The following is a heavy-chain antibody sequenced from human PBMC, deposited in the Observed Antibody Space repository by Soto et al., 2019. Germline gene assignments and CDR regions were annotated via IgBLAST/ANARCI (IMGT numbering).Heavy chain of an antibody. Sequence: GGSLRLSCAASEFTFSNYAMSWVRQAPGKGLEWVSAISYGGGTTYYADSVKGRFTISRDNSKNTLYLQMNSLRAEDTAVYYCAKDPNADYYFYAMDVWGQGTTVTVSS. V-gene: IGHV3-23*01. CDR1: EFTFSNYA. CDR2: ISYGGGTT. CDR3: AKDPNADYYFYAMDV. D-gene: IGHD2-2*01. J-gene: IGHJ6*02.